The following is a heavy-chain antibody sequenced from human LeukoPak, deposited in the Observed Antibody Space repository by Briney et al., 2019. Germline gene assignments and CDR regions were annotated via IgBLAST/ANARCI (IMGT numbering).Heavy chain of an antibody. J-gene: IGHJ4*02. D-gene: IGHD3-10*01. CDR1: GYSFTSYW. CDR3: ARQSRDGSKTRGYYFDY. CDR2: IDPSDSYT. Sequence: KSGESLKISCKGSGYSFTSYWISWVRQMPGKDLEWMGRIDPSDSYTNYSPSFQGHVTISADKSISTAYLQWSSLKASDTAMYYCARQSRDGSKTRGYYFDYWGQGTLVTVS. V-gene: IGHV5-10-1*01.